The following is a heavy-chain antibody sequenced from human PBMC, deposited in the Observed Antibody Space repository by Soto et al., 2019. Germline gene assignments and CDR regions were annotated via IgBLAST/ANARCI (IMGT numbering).Heavy chain of an antibody. CDR1: GGPYNNYG. V-gene: IGHV1-69*01. Sequence: QVQLVQSGAEVKKPGSSVKVSCKASGGPYNNYGMGWVRQAPGQGLEWMGGIIPMIGRTNYAQKFQGRLTLTANASRSTAYMELRSLRSDDTPVYYCARWAYDVLTGYSYDDWGQGTLVTVSS. D-gene: IGHD3-9*01. J-gene: IGHJ4*02. CDR3: ARWAYDVLTGYSYDD. CDR2: IIPMIGRT.